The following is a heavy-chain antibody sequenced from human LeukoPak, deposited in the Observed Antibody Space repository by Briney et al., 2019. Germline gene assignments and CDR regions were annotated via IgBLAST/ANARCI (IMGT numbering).Heavy chain of an antibody. CDR1: GGSISSGSYY. J-gene: IGHJ4*02. D-gene: IGHD3-9*01. CDR3: ARVRYFDWLSDY. CDR2: IYTSGST. V-gene: IGHV4-61*02. Sequence: SQTLSLTCTVSGGSISSGSYYWSWIRQPAGKGLEWIGRIYTSGSTNYNPSLKSRVTISVDTSKNQFSLKLSSVTAADTAVYYCARVRYFDWLSDYWGQGTLVTVSS.